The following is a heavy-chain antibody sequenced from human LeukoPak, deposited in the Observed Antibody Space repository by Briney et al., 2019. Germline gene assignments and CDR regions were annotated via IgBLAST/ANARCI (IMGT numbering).Heavy chain of an antibody. D-gene: IGHD3-3*01. CDR2: MNPNSGNT. V-gene: IGHV1-8*01. J-gene: IGHJ4*02. CDR3: ARTTYDFWSGYYDFDY. Sequence: ASVKVSCKASGYTFTSYDINWVRQATGQGLEWMGWMNPNSGNTGYAQKFQGRVIMTRNTSISTAYMELSSLRSEDTAVYYCARTTYDFWSGYYDFDYWGQGTLVTVSS. CDR1: GYTFTSYD.